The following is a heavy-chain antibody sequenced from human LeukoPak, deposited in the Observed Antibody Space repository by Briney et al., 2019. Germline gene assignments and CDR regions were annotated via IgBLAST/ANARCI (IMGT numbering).Heavy chain of an antibody. CDR3: ARDPNGDYIGAFEI. Sequence: GGSLRLSCAASGFTFSTYAMTWVRQAPGRGLEWVSAIRGSGRSPFYADSVKGRFTISRDNTRNTLYLQMNSLRAEDTALYYCARDPNGDYIGAFEIWGQGIMVTVSS. CDR2: IRGSGRSP. CDR1: GFTFSTYA. D-gene: IGHD2-8*01. V-gene: IGHV3-23*01. J-gene: IGHJ3*02.